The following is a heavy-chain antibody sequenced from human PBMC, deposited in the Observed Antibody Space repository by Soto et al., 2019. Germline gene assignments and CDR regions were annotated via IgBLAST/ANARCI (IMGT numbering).Heavy chain of an antibody. J-gene: IGHJ4*02. CDR2: IWYDGNNK. Sequence: QVQLVESGGGVVQPGRSLRLSCAASGFTFSNYGMHWVRQAPGKGLEWVAGIWYDGNNKYYADSVKGRFTISRDNSKNTLYLQMNSLRAEDTAVYYCARDLQGSGSFYSPDYWGQGTLVTVSS. CDR1: GFTFSNYG. V-gene: IGHV3-33*01. CDR3: ARDLQGSGSFYSPDY. D-gene: IGHD3-10*01.